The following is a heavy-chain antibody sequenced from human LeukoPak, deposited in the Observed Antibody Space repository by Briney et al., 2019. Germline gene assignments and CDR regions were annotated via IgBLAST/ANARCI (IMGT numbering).Heavy chain of an antibody. J-gene: IGHJ4*02. CDR3: AKGSYYDSSGSFYFDY. CDR2: ISGSGDNT. Sequence: QAGGSLRLSCAASGFTFSSYAMGWVRQAPGKGLEWVSGISGSGDNTYYADSVKGRFTISRDNSKNTLYVQVNSLGTEDTVAYYCAKGSYYDSSGSFYFDYWGQGTLVTVSS. CDR1: GFTFSSYA. V-gene: IGHV3-23*01. D-gene: IGHD3-22*01.